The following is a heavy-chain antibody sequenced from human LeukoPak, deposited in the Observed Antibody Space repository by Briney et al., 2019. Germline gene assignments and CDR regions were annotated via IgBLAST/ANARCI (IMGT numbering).Heavy chain of an antibody. J-gene: IGHJ4*02. Sequence: GGSLRLSCAASGFTFRSYAMSWVRQAPGKGLAWVSAISGGGGSTYYADSVKGRFTISRDNSKNTLYLQMNSLRAEDTAVYYCANRPFYDFWSDYSNFDYWGQGTLVTVSS. CDR3: ANRPFYDFWSDYSNFDY. V-gene: IGHV3-23*01. D-gene: IGHD3-3*01. CDR2: ISGGGGST. CDR1: GFTFRSYA.